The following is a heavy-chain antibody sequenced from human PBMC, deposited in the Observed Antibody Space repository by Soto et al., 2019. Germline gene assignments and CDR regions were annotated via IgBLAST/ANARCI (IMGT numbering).Heavy chain of an antibody. CDR3: ARESSSWPAVDKNPDYMDV. CDR2: MNPNSGNT. CDR1: GYTFTSYD. D-gene: IGHD6-13*01. V-gene: IGHV1-8*01. J-gene: IGHJ6*03. Sequence: QVQLVQSGAEVKKPGASVKVSCKASGYTFTSYDINWVRQATGQGLEWMGWMNPNSGNTGYAQKFQGRVTMTRNTSISTAYMEVSSLRSEDTAVYYWARESSSWPAVDKNPDYMDVWGKGTTVTVSS.